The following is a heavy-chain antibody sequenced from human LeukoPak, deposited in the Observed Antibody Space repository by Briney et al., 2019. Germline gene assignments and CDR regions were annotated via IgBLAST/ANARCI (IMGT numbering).Heavy chain of an antibody. J-gene: IGHJ6*01. V-gene: IGHV4-30-2*01. Sequence: PSETLSLTCAVSGGSISSGGYSWSWLRQPPGKALEWIGYMHHSGSPYYNPSLKSRVTISEDRSKNQFSLKLSSVTAADTAVYYCARLDYFGSGSHSGYYYYGMDVWGQGTTVTVSS. CDR2: MHHSGSP. CDR1: GGSISSGGYS. CDR3: ARLDYFGSGSHSGYYYYGMDV. D-gene: IGHD3-10*01.